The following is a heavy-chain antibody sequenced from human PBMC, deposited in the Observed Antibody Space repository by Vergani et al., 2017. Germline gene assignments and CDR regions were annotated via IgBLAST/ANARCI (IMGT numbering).Heavy chain of an antibody. Sequence: QLQLQESGPGLVKPSETLSLTCTVSGGSISSSSYYWGWIRQPPGKGLEWIGSIYYSGSTYYNPSLKSRVTISVDTSKNQFSLKLSSGTAADTAGYYCARVRVGYYGSGSEHMDVWGQGTTVTVSS. CDR2: IYYSGST. CDR3: ARVRVGYYGSGSEHMDV. CDR1: GGSISSSSYY. V-gene: IGHV4-39*07. J-gene: IGHJ6*02. D-gene: IGHD3-10*01.